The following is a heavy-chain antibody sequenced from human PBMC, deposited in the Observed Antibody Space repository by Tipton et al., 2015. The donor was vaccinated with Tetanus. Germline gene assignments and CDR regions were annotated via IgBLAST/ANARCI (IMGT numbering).Heavy chain of an antibody. CDR2: IWYDGSNK. D-gene: IGHD1-26*01. Sequence: SLRLSCAASGFTFSSYGMHWVRQAPGKGLEWVAVIWYDGSNKYYADSVKGRFTISRDNSKNTLYLQMNSLRAEDTAVYYCARDWELPPPCYYYGMDVWGQGTTVTVSS. V-gene: IGHV3-33*01. CDR1: GFTFSSYG. CDR3: ARDWELPPPCYYYGMDV. J-gene: IGHJ6*02.